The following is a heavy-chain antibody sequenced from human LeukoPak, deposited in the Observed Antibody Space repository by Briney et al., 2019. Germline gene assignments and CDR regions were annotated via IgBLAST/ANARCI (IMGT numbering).Heavy chain of an antibody. D-gene: IGHD5-18*01. V-gene: IGHV1-69*05. CDR2: IIPIFGTA. J-gene: IGHJ5*02. CDR1: GGTFSSYA. Sequence: SVKVSCKASGGTFSSYAISWVRQAPGQGLGWMGGIIPIFGTANYAQKLQGRVTMTTDTSTSTAYMELRSLRSDDTAVYYCARVRRSYGAFDPWGQGTLVTVSS. CDR3: ARVRRSYGAFDP.